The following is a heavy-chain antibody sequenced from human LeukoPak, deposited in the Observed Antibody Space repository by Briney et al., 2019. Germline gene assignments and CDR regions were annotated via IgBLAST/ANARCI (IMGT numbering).Heavy chain of an antibody. V-gene: IGHV3-23*01. CDR3: AKEAVDYDILTGYYTTGYFDY. CDR2: INRSGGNT. Sequence: GGSLRLSCAASGFTFSSYAMSWVRQAPGKGLEWVSGINRSGGNTYYADSVKGRFTISRENSKNTLYLQMSRLRAEDTAVYYCAKEAVDYDILTGYYTTGYFDYWGQGTLVTVSS. CDR1: GFTFSSYA. D-gene: IGHD3-9*01. J-gene: IGHJ4*02.